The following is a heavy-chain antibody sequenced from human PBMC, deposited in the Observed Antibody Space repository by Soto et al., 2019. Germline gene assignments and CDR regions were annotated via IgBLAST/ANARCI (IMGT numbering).Heavy chain of an antibody. CDR1: GYTFTSYD. Sequence: QGQLVQSGAEVKKPGASVKVSCKASGYTFTSYDINWVRQATGQGLEWMGWMNPNSGNTGYAQKFQGRVTMTRNTSRSTAYMELSSLRSEDTAVYYCAREVHIIAVAGTSFDYWGQGTLVTVSS. CDR3: AREVHIIAVAGTSFDY. CDR2: MNPNSGNT. V-gene: IGHV1-8*01. D-gene: IGHD6-19*01. J-gene: IGHJ4*02.